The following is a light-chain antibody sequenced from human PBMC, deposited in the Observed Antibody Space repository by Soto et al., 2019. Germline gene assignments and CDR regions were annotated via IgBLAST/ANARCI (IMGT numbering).Light chain of an antibody. J-gene: IGLJ3*02. Sequence: QSALTQPASVSGSPGQSITISCTGTSSDVGTYSYVSWYQQHPGKAPRLMIYEVSNRPSGVSNRFSGSKSGTTASLTISGLQAEDEADYFCSSYTSSSTPWVFGGGTKLTVL. V-gene: IGLV2-14*01. CDR2: EVS. CDR3: SSYTSSSTPWV. CDR1: SSDVGTYSY.